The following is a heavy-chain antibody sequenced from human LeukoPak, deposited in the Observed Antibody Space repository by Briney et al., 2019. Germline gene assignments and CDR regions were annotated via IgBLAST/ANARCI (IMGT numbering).Heavy chain of an antibody. J-gene: IGHJ4*02. CDR3: ARREIAADDLYYFDY. V-gene: IGHV4-39*01. CDR2: IYYSGST. CDR1: GGSISSSSYY. D-gene: IGHD6-13*01. Sequence: KSSETLSLTCTVSGGSISSSSYYWGWIRQPPGKGLEWIGSIYYSGSTYYNPSLKSRVTISVDTSKNQFSLKLSSVTAADTAVYYCARREIAADDLYYFDYWGQGTLVTVSS.